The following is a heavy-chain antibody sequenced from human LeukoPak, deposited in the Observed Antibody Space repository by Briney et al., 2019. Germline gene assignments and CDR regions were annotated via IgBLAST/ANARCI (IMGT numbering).Heavy chain of an antibody. J-gene: IGHJ4*02. CDR1: GFTFSSYA. Sequence: GGSLRLSCAASGFTFSSYAMSWVRQAPGKGLEWVSAISGSGGSTYYADSVKGRFTISRDNSKNTLYLQMNSLRAEDTAVYYCAKDPHSYGQTYYFDYWGQGTLVTVSS. D-gene: IGHD5-18*01. V-gene: IGHV3-23*01. CDR3: AKDPHSYGQTYYFDY. CDR2: ISGSGGST.